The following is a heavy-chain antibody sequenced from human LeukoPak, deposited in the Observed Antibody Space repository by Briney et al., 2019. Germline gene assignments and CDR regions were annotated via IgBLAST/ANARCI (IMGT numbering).Heavy chain of an antibody. V-gene: IGHV3-48*03. J-gene: IGHJ6*02. CDR1: GFTFSSYE. CDR2: ISSSGSTI. CDR3: ASERSIGGYYYGTDV. Sequence: GGSLRLSCAASGFTFSSYEMNWVRQAPGKGLEWVSYISSSGSTIYYADSVKGRFTISRDNAKNSLYLQMNSLRAEDTAVYYCASERSIGGYYYGTDVWGQGTTVTVSS. D-gene: IGHD3-10*01.